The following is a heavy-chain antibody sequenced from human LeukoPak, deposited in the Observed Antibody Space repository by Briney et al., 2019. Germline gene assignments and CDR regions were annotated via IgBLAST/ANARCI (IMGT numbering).Heavy chain of an antibody. CDR2: IKQDGSAT. J-gene: IGHJ4*02. Sequence: PGGSLRLSCAASGFTFSRYSMSWVRQAPGKGLEWVANIKQDGSATYYVDSVKGRFTISRDNTKNSLYLQMNSLRGEDTAVYYCAKDRYDSSEGWIDYWGQGTLVTVSS. CDR3: AKDRYDSSEGWIDY. D-gene: IGHD3-22*01. CDR1: GFTFSRYS. V-gene: IGHV3-7*01.